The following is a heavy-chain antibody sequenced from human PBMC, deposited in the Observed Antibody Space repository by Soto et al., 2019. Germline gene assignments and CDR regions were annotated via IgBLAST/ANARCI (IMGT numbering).Heavy chain of an antibody. Sequence: SETLSLTCAVNGGSFSAYYWTWIRQPPGRGLEWIGEIDHSGSTNYNPSLESRVTISIDTAKNRFSLDVTSVTAADTAVYYCVRGLRYSGMDVWGQGTTVTVSS. J-gene: IGHJ6*02. CDR1: GGSFSAYY. V-gene: IGHV4-34*01. D-gene: IGHD2-15*01. CDR3: VRGLRYSGMDV. CDR2: IDHSGST.